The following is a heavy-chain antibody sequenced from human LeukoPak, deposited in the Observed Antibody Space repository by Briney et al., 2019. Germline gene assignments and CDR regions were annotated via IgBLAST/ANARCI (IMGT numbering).Heavy chain of an antibody. CDR1: GFTLSSYS. Sequence: GGSLRLSCVASGFTLSSYSMNWVRQAPGKGLEWVSSISSSSSYIYYTDSVKGRFTISRDNSKNTLYLQMNSLRAEDTAVYYCARGPSGYHNTGGQGTLVTVSS. D-gene: IGHD5-12*01. V-gene: IGHV3-21*01. CDR2: ISSSSSYI. CDR3: ARGPSGYHNT. J-gene: IGHJ4*02.